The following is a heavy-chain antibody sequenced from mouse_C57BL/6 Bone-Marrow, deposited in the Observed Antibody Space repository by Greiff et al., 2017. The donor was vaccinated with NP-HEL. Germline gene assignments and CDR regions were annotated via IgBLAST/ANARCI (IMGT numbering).Heavy chain of an antibody. CDR1: GFTFSSYA. Sequence: EVMLVESGGGLVKPGGSLKLSCAASGFTFSSYAMSWVRQTPEKRLEWVATISDGGSYTYYPDNVKGRFTISRDNAKNNLYLQMSHLKSEDTAMYYCASRYDYDKGYYFDYWGQGTTLTVSS. CDR2: ISDGGSYT. V-gene: IGHV5-4*03. CDR3: ASRYDYDKGYYFDY. D-gene: IGHD2-4*01. J-gene: IGHJ2*01.